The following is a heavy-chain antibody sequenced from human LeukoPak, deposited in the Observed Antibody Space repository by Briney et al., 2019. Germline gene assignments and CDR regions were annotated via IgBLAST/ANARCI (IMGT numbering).Heavy chain of an antibody. Sequence: PGGSLRLSCAASGFTFSNYEMHWVRQAPGKGLEWVSYISSSGSDIYYADSVKGRFTISRDNAKNSLYLQMNSLRAEDTAVYYCARAGRKSRGVDLVRKKETGYYYYMDVWGKGTTVTVSS. CDR3: ARAGRKSRGVDLVRKKETGYYYYMDV. J-gene: IGHJ6*03. CDR1: GFTFSNYE. CDR2: ISSSGSDI. D-gene: IGHD3-10*02. V-gene: IGHV3-48*03.